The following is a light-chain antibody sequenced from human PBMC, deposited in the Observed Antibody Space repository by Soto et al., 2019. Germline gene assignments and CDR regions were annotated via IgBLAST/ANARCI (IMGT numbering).Light chain of an antibody. J-gene: IGLJ1*01. Sequence: QSVLTQPASVSGSPGQSITISCTGTSSDVGGYNYVSWYQQHPGKAPKLIIYDVSNRPSGVSNRFSGSKSVNTASLTISGLQAEDEADYYCSSYTSSSTPYVFGTGTKLTVL. CDR1: SSDVGGYNY. V-gene: IGLV2-14*01. CDR3: SSYTSSSTPYV. CDR2: DVS.